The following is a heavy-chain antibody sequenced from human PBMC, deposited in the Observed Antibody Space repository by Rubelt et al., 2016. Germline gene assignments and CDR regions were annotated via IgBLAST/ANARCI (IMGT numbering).Heavy chain of an antibody. J-gene: IGHJ4*02. CDR2: IYYSGST. Sequence: QLQLQESGPGLVKPSETLSLTCTVSGGSISTTSYFWGWIRQPPGKGLEWIGSIYYSGSTYYNPSLKSRVTISVDTSKNQFSLKLSSVTAADTAVYYCASWGDSSGYYQDYWGQGTLVTVSS. D-gene: IGHD3-22*01. CDR1: GGSISTTSYF. CDR3: ASWGDSSGYYQDY. V-gene: IGHV4-39*07.